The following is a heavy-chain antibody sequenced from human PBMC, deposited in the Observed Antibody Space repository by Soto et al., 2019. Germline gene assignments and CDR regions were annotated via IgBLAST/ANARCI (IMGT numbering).Heavy chain of an antibody. CDR2: IYYSGST. D-gene: IGHD1-26*01. CDR3: ATSHRGSYYPFDY. CDR1: GGSISSGGYY. Sequence: SETLSLTCTVSGGSISSGGYYWSWIRQHPGKGLEWIGYIYYSGSTYYNPSLKSRVTISVDTSKNQFSLKLSSVTAADTAVYYCATSHRGSYYPFDYWGQGTLVTVSS. V-gene: IGHV4-31*03. J-gene: IGHJ4*02.